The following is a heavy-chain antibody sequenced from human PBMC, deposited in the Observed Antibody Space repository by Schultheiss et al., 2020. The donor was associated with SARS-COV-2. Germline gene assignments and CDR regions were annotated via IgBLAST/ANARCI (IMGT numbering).Heavy chain of an antibody. D-gene: IGHD5-12*01. Sequence: GGSLRLSCAASGFTFGTYNMHWVRQAPGKGLEFVASIRSSGRDIYYADSMQGRFTVSRDNANNSLYLQMNSLRDDDTAVYYCARGGGYGRHDVWGQGTLVTVSS. CDR2: IRSSGRDI. CDR1: GFTFGTYN. CDR3: ARGGGYGRHDV. J-gene: IGHJ4*02. V-gene: IGHV3-21*04.